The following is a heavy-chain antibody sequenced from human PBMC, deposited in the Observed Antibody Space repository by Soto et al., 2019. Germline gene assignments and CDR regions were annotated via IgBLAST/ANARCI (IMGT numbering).Heavy chain of an antibody. V-gene: IGHV3-74*01. J-gene: IGHJ4*02. CDR3: TRGRWPSSVGTGDF. CDR1: GFTFNMYW. CDR2: SSDDDSRT. Sequence: EVQLVESGGGLVQPGGSLRLSCAASGFTFNMYWMHWVRQAPGEGLEWVSRSSDDDSRTDYADSVKGLFTISRHNANSTLHLQMSTLIVEDSALYYCTRGRWPSSVGTGDFWGQGTLVTVSS. D-gene: IGHD3-10*01.